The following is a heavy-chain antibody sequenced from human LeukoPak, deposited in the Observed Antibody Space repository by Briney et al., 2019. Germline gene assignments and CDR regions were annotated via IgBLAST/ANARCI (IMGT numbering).Heavy chain of an antibody. J-gene: IGHJ3*02. CDR2: FDPEDGET. D-gene: IGHD5-18*01. Sequence: ASVKVPCKVSGYTLTELSMHWVRQAPGKGLEWMGGFDPEDGETIYAQKFQGRVTMTEDTSTDTAYMELSSLRSEDTAVYYCATDLSAVVGDAFDIWGQGTMVTVSS. CDR3: ATDLSAVVGDAFDI. CDR1: GYTLTELS. V-gene: IGHV1-24*01.